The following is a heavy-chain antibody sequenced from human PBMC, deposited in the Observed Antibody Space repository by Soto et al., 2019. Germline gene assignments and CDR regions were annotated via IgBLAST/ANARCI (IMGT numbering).Heavy chain of an antibody. D-gene: IGHD3-16*02. CDR1: GGSISSSSYY. CDR3: ARSYYDYVWGSYRTTLYYFDY. J-gene: IGHJ4*02. CDR2: IYYSGST. V-gene: IGHV4-39*01. Sequence: QLQLQESGPGLVKPSETLSLTCTVSGGSISSSSYYWGWIRQPPGKGLEWIGSIYYSGSTYYNPSLKSRVTISVDTSKNQFSLKLSSVTAADTAVYYCARSYYDYVWGSYRTTLYYFDYWGQGTLVTVSS.